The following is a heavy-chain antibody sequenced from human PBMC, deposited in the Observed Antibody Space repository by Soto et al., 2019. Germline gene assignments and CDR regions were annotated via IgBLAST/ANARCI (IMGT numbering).Heavy chain of an antibody. CDR1: GYSFTSYW. J-gene: IGHJ5*02. CDR2: IYPGDSDT. V-gene: IGHV5-51*01. D-gene: IGHD2-8*01. Sequence: GESLKISCKGSGYSFTSYWIGWVRQMPGKGLEWMGIIYPGDSDTRYSPSFQGQVTISADKSISTAYLQWSSLKASDTAMYYCARRVDVLMVYGGFDPWGQGTLVTVSS. CDR3: ARRVDVLMVYGGFDP.